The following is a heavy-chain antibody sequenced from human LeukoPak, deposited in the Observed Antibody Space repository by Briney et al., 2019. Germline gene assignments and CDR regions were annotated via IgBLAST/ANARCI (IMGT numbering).Heavy chain of an antibody. CDR2: PRGSSGST. D-gene: IGHD4-17*01. Sequence: GGSLRLSCAASGFTFSSYAMSWVRQAPGKGLEWVSAPRGSSGSTYYADSVKRRFTISRDNSKNTLYLQMNSLRAEDTAVYYCAKDPNLMTTVNKGYFQHWGQGTLVTVSS. V-gene: IGHV3-23*01. CDR1: GFTFSSYA. J-gene: IGHJ1*01. CDR3: AKDPNLMTTVNKGYFQH.